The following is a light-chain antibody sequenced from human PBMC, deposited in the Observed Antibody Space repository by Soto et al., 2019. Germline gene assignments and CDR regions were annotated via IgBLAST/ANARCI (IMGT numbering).Light chain of an antibody. J-gene: IGKJ4*01. Sequence: EIVLTQSPGTLSLSPGERATLSCRASQSVRSSYLAWYQQKPGQAPRLLIYGASSRATGIPDRISGSGSGTDFTLTISRLEPADFAVYYCQQYGSSPHTFGGGTKAEIK. CDR3: QQYGSSPHT. V-gene: IGKV3-20*01. CDR2: GAS. CDR1: QSVRSSY.